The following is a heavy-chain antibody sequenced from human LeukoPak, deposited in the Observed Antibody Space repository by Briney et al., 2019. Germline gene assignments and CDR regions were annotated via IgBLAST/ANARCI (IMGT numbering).Heavy chain of an antibody. CDR3: ARDIVATIDY. D-gene: IGHD5-12*01. V-gene: IGHV3-23*01. Sequence: GGSLRLSCAASGFTFSSYAMSWVRQAPGKGLEWVSAISGSGGSTYYADSVKGRFTISRDNAKNTLYLQMNSLRAEDTAVYYCARDIVATIDYWGQGTLVTVSS. CDR2: ISGSGGST. J-gene: IGHJ4*02. CDR1: GFTFSSYA.